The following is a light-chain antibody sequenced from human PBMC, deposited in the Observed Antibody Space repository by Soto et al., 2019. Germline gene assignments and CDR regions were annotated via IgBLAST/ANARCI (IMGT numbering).Light chain of an antibody. Sequence: DLQMTQSPSSLSASVGDRVTITCQASQDIINYLNWYQQKPGKPPKLLIFEASSLETGVPSRFSGSRSGTDFTFTISSLQAEDIATYYCQQYENLPFTFGPGTKVDIK. V-gene: IGKV1-33*01. CDR2: EAS. CDR3: QQYENLPFT. J-gene: IGKJ3*01. CDR1: QDIINY.